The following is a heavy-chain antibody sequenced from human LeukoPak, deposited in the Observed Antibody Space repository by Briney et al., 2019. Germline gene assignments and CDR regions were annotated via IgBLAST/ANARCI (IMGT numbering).Heavy chain of an antibody. D-gene: IGHD3-9*01. V-gene: IGHV3-30*18. J-gene: IGHJ4*02. CDR2: ISYDGSNK. Sequence: GGSLRLSCAASGFTFSSYGMHWVRQAPGKGLEWVAVISYDGSNKYYADSVKGRFTISRDNSKNTLYLQMNSLRAEDTAVYYCAKEEAAATNYDILTGPLDYWGQGTLVTVSS. CDR3: AKEEAAATNYDILTGPLDY. CDR1: GFTFSSYG.